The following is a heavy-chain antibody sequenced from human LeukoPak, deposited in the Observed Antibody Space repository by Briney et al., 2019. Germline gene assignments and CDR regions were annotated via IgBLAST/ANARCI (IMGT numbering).Heavy chain of an antibody. CDR2: IKQDGSEK. CDR1: GFTFSSYW. Sequence: GGSLRLSCAASGFTFSSYWMSWVRQAPGKGLEWVANIKQDGSEKYYVDSVKGRFTISRDNAKNSLYLQMNSLRAEDTAVYYCARPPLGILGVYFDYWGQGTLVTVSS. J-gene: IGHJ4*02. V-gene: IGHV3-7*01. D-gene: IGHD3-10*01. CDR3: ARPPLGILGVYFDY.